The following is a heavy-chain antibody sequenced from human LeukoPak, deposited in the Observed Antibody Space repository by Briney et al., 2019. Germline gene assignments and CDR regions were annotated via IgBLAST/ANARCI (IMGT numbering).Heavy chain of an antibody. CDR2: IIPIFGTA. J-gene: IGHJ4*02. CDR1: GGTFSSYA. V-gene: IGHV1-69*13. Sequence: SVTVSCTASGGTFSSYAISWVRQAPGQGLEWMGGIIPIFGTANYAQKFQGRVTITADESTSTAYMELSSLRSEDTAVYYCARVTTVTTSFDYWGQGTLVTVSS. D-gene: IGHD4-17*01. CDR3: ARVTTVTTSFDY.